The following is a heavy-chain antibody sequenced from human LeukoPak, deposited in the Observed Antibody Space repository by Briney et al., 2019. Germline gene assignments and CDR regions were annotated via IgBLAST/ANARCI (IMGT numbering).Heavy chain of an antibody. CDR2: FDPEDGET. V-gene: IGHV1-24*01. CDR3: ATLRYYYDSSGSKYFQH. J-gene: IGHJ1*01. Sequence: ASVKVSCKVSGYTLTELSMHWVRQAPGKGLEWMGGFDPEDGETIYAQKFQGRVTMTEDTSTDTAYMELSSLRSEDTAVYYCATLRYYYDSSGSKYFQHWGQGTLVTVSS. D-gene: IGHD3-22*01. CDR1: GYTLTELS.